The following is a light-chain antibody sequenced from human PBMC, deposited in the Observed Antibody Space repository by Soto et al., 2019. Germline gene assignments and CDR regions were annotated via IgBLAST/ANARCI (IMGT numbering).Light chain of an antibody. CDR3: QQYNNWPPYT. J-gene: IGKJ2*01. V-gene: IGKV3-15*01. CDR2: GAS. Sequence: IVMTQSPATLSVSPGDRVTLSCRASQSVSSDLAWYQQRLGQAPRLLIYGASTRATGIPARFSGTGSGTEFTLTISSLQSEDFAIYYCQQYNNWPPYTFGQGTKVDIK. CDR1: QSVSSD.